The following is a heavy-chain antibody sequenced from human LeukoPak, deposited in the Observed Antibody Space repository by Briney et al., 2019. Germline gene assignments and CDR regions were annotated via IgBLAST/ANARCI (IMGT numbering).Heavy chain of an antibody. CDR2: ISSSGSTI. CDR3: ARGEEWPYFDY. D-gene: IGHD3-3*01. V-gene: IGHV3-48*03. J-gene: IGHJ4*02. CDR1: GFTFSSYE. Sequence: GGSLRLSCAASGFTFSSYEMNWVRQAPGKGLEWVSYISSSGSTIYYADSVKGRFTISRDNAKNSLYLQMNSLRAEDTAVYYCARGEEWPYFDYWGQGTLVTVSS.